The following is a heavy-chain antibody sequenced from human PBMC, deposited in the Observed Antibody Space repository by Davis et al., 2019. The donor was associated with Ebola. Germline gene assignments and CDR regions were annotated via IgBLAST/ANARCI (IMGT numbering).Heavy chain of an antibody. D-gene: IGHD2-21*02. CDR2: INSRSTYK. CDR1: GFTFSSDT. Sequence: PGGSLRLSCEASGFTFSSDTMNWVRQAPGKGLEWVASINSRSTYKYYADSMKGRFTISRDNAKNSLDLQMNSLRVEDTAVYFCARGQTFCAGDCYSNEGFDLWGQGTMVTVSS. CDR3: ARGQTFCAGDCYSNEGFDL. V-gene: IGHV3-21*01. J-gene: IGHJ3*01.